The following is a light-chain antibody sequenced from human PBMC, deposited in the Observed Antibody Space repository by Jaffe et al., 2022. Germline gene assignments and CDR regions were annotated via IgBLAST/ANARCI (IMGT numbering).Light chain of an antibody. V-gene: IGKV3-20*01. J-gene: IGKJ2*01. CDR1: QSVNSNY. CDR2: GTS. CDR3: QQYSGSYT. Sequence: EIVLTQSPGTLSLSPGERATLSCRASQSVNSNYLAWYQQKHGQAPRLLIYGTSNRATGIPDRFSGRGSGTDFTLTISRLEPEDFAVYYCQQYSGSYTFGLGTKLEIK.